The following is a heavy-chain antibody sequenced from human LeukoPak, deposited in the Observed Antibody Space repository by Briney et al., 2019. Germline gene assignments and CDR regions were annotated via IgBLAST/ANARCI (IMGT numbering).Heavy chain of an antibody. CDR1: GYTFTSYG. D-gene: IGHD1-1*01. Sequence: GASVKVSCKASGYTFTSYGISWVRQAPGQGLEWMGWISGYNGNINYAQKLQGRVTMTTDTSTSIAYMELRSLRSDDTAVYYCARGTTGTAYYYYGMDVWGKGTTVTVSS. CDR3: ARGTTGTAYYYYGMDV. V-gene: IGHV1-18*01. CDR2: ISGYNGNI. J-gene: IGHJ6*04.